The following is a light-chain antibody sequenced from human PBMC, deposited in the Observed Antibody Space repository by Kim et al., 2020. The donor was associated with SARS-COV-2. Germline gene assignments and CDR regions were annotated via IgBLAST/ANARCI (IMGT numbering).Light chain of an antibody. J-gene: IGLJ2*01. CDR1: KLGDKY. V-gene: IGLV3-1*01. CDR2: QDN. Sequence: SYELTQAPSVSVSPGQTASITCSGEKLGDKYACWYQQKSGQSPVLVIYQDNRRPSGIPERFSGSNSGNTATLTISGTQAMDEADYYCQAWDSSTVVFGGGTQLTVL. CDR3: QAWDSSTVV.